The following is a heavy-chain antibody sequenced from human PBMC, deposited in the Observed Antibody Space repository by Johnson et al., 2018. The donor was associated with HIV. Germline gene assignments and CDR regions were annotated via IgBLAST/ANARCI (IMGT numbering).Heavy chain of an antibody. J-gene: IGHJ3*02. CDR2: IKQDGSEK. Sequence: EVQLVESGGGLVQPGGSLRLSCAASGFTFSNYWMSWVRQAPGKGLEWVANIKQDGSEKYYVDSVKGRFNISRDNAKNSLFLQMNSLRAEDTAVYYCARPRVSSGRHGAFDIWGQGTMVTVSS. CDR1: GFTFSNYW. CDR3: ARPRVSSGRHGAFDI. D-gene: IGHD3-22*01. V-gene: IGHV3-7*01.